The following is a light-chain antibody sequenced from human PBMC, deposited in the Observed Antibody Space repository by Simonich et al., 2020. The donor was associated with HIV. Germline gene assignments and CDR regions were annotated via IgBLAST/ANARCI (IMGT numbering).Light chain of an antibody. J-gene: IGKJ1*01. V-gene: IGKV3-15*01. CDR2: GAS. CDR1: QGVSSN. CDR3: QQYYTTPPT. Sequence: EIVMTQSPATLSVSPGERATLSCRASQGVSSNLAWYQQKPGQAPRLLIYGASARATGIPARFSGSGSGTEFTLTISSMQSEDVAVYYCQQYYTTPPTFGQGTKVEIK.